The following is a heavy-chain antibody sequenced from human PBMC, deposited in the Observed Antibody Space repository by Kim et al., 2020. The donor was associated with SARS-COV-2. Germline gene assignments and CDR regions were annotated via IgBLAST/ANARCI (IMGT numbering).Heavy chain of an antibody. CDR3: ARDQWLAIQTNYYYYGMDV. CDR1: GGSISSSNW. CDR2: IYHSGST. V-gene: IGHV4-4*02. J-gene: IGHJ6*02. Sequence: SETLSLTCAVSGGSISSSNWWSWVRQPPGKGLEWIGEIYHSGSTNYNPSLKSRVTISVDKSKNQFSLKLSSVTAADTAVYYCARDQWLAIQTNYYYYGMDVWGQGTTVTVFS. D-gene: IGHD6-19*01.